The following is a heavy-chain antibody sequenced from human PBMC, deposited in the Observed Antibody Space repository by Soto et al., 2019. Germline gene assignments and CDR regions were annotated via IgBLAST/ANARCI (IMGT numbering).Heavy chain of an antibody. CDR3: AREYYYDSSGYYYTDY. CDR1: GGSSSSGDYY. J-gene: IGHJ4*02. Sequence: PSETLSLTCTVSGGSSSSGDYYWSWIRQPPGKGLEWIGYIYYSGSTYYNPSLKSRVTISVDTSKNQFSPKLSSVTAADTAVYDCAREYYYDSSGYYYTDYWGQGTLVTVSS. V-gene: IGHV4-30-4*01. D-gene: IGHD3-22*01. CDR2: IYYSGST.